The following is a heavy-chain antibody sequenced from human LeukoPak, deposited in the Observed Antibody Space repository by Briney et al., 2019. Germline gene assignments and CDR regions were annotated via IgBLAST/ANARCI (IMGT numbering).Heavy chain of an antibody. V-gene: IGHV4-59*01. J-gene: IGHJ5*02. CDR2: IYYSGST. CDR1: GGSISSYY. Sequence: SETLSLTCTVSGGSISSYYWSWIRQPPGKGLEWIGYIYYSGSTNYNPSLKSRVTISVDTSKNQFSLKLSSATAADTAVYYCARGHREDYYDSSGYYFWFDPWGQGTLVTVSS. D-gene: IGHD3-22*01. CDR3: ARGHREDYYDSSGYYFWFDP.